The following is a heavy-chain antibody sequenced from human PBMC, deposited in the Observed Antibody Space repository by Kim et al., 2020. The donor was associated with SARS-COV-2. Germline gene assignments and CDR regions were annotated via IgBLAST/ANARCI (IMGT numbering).Heavy chain of an antibody. J-gene: IGHJ4*02. CDR2: IFPNSD. Sequence: GGSLRLSCAASGFIVSFNNMNWVRQAPGKGLECVAIIFPNSDAYADSVRGRLTISRDISTNTLYLLLNSLRDDDTAMYYFSADRGRGLEWWGQGTRVTVS. CDR3: SADRGRGLEW. CDR1: GFIVSFNN. D-gene: IGHD2-8*01. V-gene: IGHV3-66*01.